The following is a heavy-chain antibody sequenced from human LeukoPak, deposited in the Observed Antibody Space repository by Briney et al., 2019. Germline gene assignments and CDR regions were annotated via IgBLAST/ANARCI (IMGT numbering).Heavy chain of an antibody. CDR3: ARVLYKLISLSFDY. J-gene: IGHJ4*02. Sequence: GASVKVSCKASGYTFTGYYMHWVRQAPGQGLEWMGRINPNSGGTNYAQKFQGRVTMTRDTSISTAYMELSRLRSDDTAVYYCARVLYKLISLSFDYWGQGTLVTASS. V-gene: IGHV1-2*06. D-gene: IGHD1-14*01. CDR1: GYTFTGYY. CDR2: INPNSGGT.